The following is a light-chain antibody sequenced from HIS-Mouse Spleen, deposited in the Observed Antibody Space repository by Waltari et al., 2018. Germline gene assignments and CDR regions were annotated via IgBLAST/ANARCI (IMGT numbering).Light chain of an antibody. CDR3: QQYNNWWT. J-gene: IGKJ1*01. Sequence: EIVMTQSPATLSVSPGERATLSCRASQSVSRNLAWYQQKPGQAPGLLIYGASTRATGIPARFSGSGSGTEFTLTISSLQSEDFAVYYCQQYNNWWTFGQGTKVEIK. CDR1: QSVSRN. CDR2: GAS. V-gene: IGKV3-15*01.